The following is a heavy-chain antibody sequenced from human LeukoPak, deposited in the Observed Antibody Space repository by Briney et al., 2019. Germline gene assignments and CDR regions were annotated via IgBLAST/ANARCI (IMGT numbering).Heavy chain of an antibody. J-gene: IGHJ6*02. CDR2: ISAYNGNT. V-gene: IGHV1-18*01. Sequence: ASVKVSCKASGYTFTSYGISWVQQAPGQGLEWMGWISAYNGNTNYAQKLQGRVTMTTDTSTSTAYMELRSLRSDDTAVYYCARELAADYDYVWGSYLLYGMDVWGQGTTVTVSS. CDR3: ARELAADYDYVWGSYLLYGMDV. D-gene: IGHD3-16*02. CDR1: GYTFTSYG.